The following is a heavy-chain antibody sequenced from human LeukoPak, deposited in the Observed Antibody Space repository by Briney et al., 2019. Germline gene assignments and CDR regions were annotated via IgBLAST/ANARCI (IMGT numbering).Heavy chain of an antibody. Sequence: AGGSLRLSCAASGFTVSTYGMHWVRQAPGKGLEYVAAISSNGGSTYYANSVKGRFTISRDNSTNTLYLQMGSLRVEDMAVYYCARWPGAYDCWGQGVLVTVSS. D-gene: IGHD2-21*01. CDR1: GFTVSTYG. V-gene: IGHV3-64*01. CDR2: ISSNGGST. J-gene: IGHJ4*02. CDR3: ARWPGAYDC.